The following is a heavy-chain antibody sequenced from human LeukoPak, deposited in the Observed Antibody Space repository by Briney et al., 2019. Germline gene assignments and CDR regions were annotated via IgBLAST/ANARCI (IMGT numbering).Heavy chain of an antibody. CDR3: ARSRITIFGVGLDY. CDR2: IYYSGST. CDR1: GGSVSSGSYY. J-gene: IGHJ4*02. Sequence: SETLSLTCTVSGGSVSSGSYYWSWIRQPPGKGLEWIGYIYYSGSTNYNPSLKSRVTISVDKSKNQFSLKLSSVTAADTAVYYCARSRITIFGVGLDYWGQGTLVTVSS. D-gene: IGHD3-3*01. V-gene: IGHV4-61*01.